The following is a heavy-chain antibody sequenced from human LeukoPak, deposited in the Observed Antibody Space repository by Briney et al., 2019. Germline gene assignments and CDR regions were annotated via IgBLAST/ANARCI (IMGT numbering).Heavy chain of an antibody. V-gene: IGHV4-61*02. CDR1: GGSISSGSYY. J-gene: IGHJ6*03. CDR2: IYTSGGT. D-gene: IGHD2-2*01. Sequence: PSETLSLTCTASGGSISSGSYYWSWIRQPAGKGLEWIGRIYTSGGTNYNPSLKSRVTISVDTSKNQFSLKLSSVTAADTAVYYCARGHSHCSSTSCYVYYYYYYYMDVWGKGTTVTVSS. CDR3: ARGHSHCSSTSCYVYYYYYYYMDV.